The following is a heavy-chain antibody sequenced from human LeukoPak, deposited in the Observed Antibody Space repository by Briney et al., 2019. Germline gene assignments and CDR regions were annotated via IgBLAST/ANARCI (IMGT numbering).Heavy chain of an antibody. D-gene: IGHD1-26*01. V-gene: IGHV4-39*01. Sequence: SETLSLTCTVSGGAITDSNYYWGWIRQPPGEGPEWIGNIYYNGKTFYNESVKSRVTISVDTSKNQFSLNLNSVTAADTALFYCARYSGSHYAFDIWGQGTMVTVSS. J-gene: IGHJ3*02. CDR2: IYYNGKT. CDR1: GGAITDSNYY. CDR3: ARYSGSHYAFDI.